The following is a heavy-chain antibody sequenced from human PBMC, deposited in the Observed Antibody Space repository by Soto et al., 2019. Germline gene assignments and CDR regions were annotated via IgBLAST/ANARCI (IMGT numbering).Heavy chain of an antibody. J-gene: IGHJ6*02. D-gene: IGHD3-3*01. CDR2: INHSGST. Sequence: PSETLSLTCAVCGGSFSGYYWSWIRQPPGKGLEWIGEINHSGSTNYNPSLKSRVTISVDTSKNQFSLKLSSVTAADTAVYYCARGYYDFWSGYTNYYYYGMDVWGQGTTVTVSS. V-gene: IGHV4-34*01. CDR1: GGSFSGYY. CDR3: ARGYYDFWSGYTNYYYYGMDV.